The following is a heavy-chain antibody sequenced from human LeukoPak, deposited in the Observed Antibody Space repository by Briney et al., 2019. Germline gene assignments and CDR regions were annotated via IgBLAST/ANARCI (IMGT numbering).Heavy chain of an antibody. CDR3: ARVFRGAFDI. CDR2: IYYSGST. J-gene: IGHJ3*02. Sequence: PSETLFLTCTVSGGSISSYYWSWIRQPPGKGLEWIGYIYYSGSTNYNPSLKSRVTISVDTSKNQFSLKLSSVTAADTAVYYCARVFRGAFDIWGQGTMVTVSS. V-gene: IGHV4-59*01. D-gene: IGHD3-10*01. CDR1: GGSISSYY.